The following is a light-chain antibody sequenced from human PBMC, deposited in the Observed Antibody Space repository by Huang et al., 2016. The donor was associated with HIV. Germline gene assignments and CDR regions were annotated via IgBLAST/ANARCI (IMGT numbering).Light chain of an antibody. J-gene: IGKJ2*01. V-gene: IGKV3-11*01. CDR2: AAS. Sequence: EVVLTQSPATLSLSPGERATLSCRASQGVSSSFAWYQQKPGQAPGLLIYAASVRATGIPARFSGRASGTDFALTISSLEPEDFAVYYWQQRRNWPPYTFGQGTKLEIK. CDR3: QQRRNWPPYT. CDR1: QGVSSS.